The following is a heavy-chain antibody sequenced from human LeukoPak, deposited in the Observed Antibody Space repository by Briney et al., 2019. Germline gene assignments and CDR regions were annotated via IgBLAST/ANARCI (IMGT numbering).Heavy chain of an antibody. CDR2: INHSGST. CDR1: GGSFSGYY. Sequence: SETLSLTCAVYGGSFSGYYWSWIRQPPGKGLEWIGEINHSGSTNYNPSLKSRVTISVDTSKNQFSLKLSSVTAADTAVYYCARGVVVRGVPRPGAYYYYGMDVWGQGTTVTVSS. V-gene: IGHV4-34*01. J-gene: IGHJ6*02. CDR3: ARGVVVRGVPRPGAYYYYGMDV. D-gene: IGHD3-10*01.